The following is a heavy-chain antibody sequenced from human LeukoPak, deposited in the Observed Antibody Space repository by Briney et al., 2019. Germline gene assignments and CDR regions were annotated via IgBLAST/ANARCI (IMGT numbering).Heavy chain of an antibody. J-gene: IGHJ3*02. Sequence: PGGSLRLSCAASGFTFSSYAMSWVRQAPGKGLEWVSAISGSGGSTYYADSVKGRFTISRDNSKNTLYLQMNSLRAEDTAVYYCAKIEKEVVVVAATGGSDDAFDIWGQGTMVTVSS. V-gene: IGHV3-23*01. D-gene: IGHD2-15*01. CDR1: GFTFSSYA. CDR3: AKIEKEVVVVAATGGSDDAFDI. CDR2: ISGSGGST.